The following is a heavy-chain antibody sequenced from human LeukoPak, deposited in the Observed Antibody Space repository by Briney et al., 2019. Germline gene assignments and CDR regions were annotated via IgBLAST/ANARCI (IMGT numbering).Heavy chain of an antibody. V-gene: IGHV5-51*01. Sequence: GESLKISCKGSGYSFTSYWIGWVRQMPGRGLEWMGIIYPGDSDTRYSPSFQGQVTISADKSISTAYLQWSSLKASDTAMYYCATRYCSGGSCYVSRDYGMDVWGQGTTVTVSS. D-gene: IGHD2-15*01. J-gene: IGHJ6*02. CDR1: GYSFTSYW. CDR2: IYPGDSDT. CDR3: ATRYCSGGSCYVSRDYGMDV.